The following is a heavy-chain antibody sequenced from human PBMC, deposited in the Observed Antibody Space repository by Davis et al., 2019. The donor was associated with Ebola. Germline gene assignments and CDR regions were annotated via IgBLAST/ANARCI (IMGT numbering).Heavy chain of an antibody. CDR1: GFTFSSYS. Sequence: GGSLRLSCAASGFTFSSYSMNWVRQAPGKGLEWVSYISSSGSTIYYADSVKGRFTISRDNAKNSLYLQMNSLRAEDTAVYYCARDYWGYSGHGEGNYYYYGMDVWGQGTTVTVSS. D-gene: IGHD5-12*01. CDR3: ARDYWGYSGHGEGNYYYYGMDV. CDR2: ISSSGSTI. J-gene: IGHJ6*02. V-gene: IGHV3-48*04.